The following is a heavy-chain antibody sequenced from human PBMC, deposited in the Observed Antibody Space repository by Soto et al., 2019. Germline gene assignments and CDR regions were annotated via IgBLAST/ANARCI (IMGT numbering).Heavy chain of an antibody. CDR3: ARTLFHFDINGHCPFDP. D-gene: IGHD3-22*01. Sequence: HLVQSGPEVKKPGSSVKVSCKISTGTFSSYGINWVRQVPGQGLEWMGATIPIFATTNYAPKFQDRVTITADESTGTSYLELRSLTSDESAMYYCARTLFHFDINGHCPFDPWGQGTLVTVSA. V-gene: IGHV1-69*01. CDR1: TGTFSSYG. J-gene: IGHJ5*02. CDR2: TIPIFATT.